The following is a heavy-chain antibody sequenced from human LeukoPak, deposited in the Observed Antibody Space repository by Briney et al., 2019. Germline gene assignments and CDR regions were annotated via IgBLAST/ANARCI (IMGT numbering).Heavy chain of an antibody. CDR2: ISAYNGNT. J-gene: IGHJ4*02. CDR1: GYTFTSYG. CDR3: ARFSYGYSSFDY. Sequence: ASVKVSCKATGYTFTSYGISWVRQAPGQGLEWMGWISAYNGNTNYAQKLQGRVTMTTDTSTSTAYMELRSLRSDDTAVYYCARFSYGYSSFDYWGQGTLVTVSS. V-gene: IGHV1-18*01. D-gene: IGHD5-18*01.